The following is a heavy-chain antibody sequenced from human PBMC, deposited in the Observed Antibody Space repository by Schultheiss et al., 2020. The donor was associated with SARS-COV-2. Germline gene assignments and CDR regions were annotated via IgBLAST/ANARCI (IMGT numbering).Heavy chain of an antibody. D-gene: IGHD1-26*01. CDR3: ASQTRHKTWERHAFDI. CDR1: GGSISSYY. V-gene: IGHV4-59*12. Sequence: SQTLSLTCTVSGGSISSYYWSWIRQPPGKGLEWIGYIYYSGSTYYNPSLKSRVTISVDTSKNQFSLKLSSVTAEDTAVYYCASQTRHKTWERHAFDIWGQATMVTVSS. J-gene: IGHJ3*02. CDR2: IYYSGST.